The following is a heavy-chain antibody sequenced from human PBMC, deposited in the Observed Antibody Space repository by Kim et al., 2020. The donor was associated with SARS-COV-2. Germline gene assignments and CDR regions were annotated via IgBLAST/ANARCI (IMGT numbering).Heavy chain of an antibody. CDR1: GYSFTGYY. V-gene: IGHV1-2*06. Sequence: ASVKVSCTASGYSFTGYYMNWVRQAPGQGLEWMGRINPNTGGTSYAQKFQGRVTMTSDTSISTAYMELSSLTSDDTAVYYCVRITSNYWXFDLWGRGTLVTVS. CDR3: VRITSNYWXFDL. J-gene: IGHJ2*01. CDR2: INPNTGGT.